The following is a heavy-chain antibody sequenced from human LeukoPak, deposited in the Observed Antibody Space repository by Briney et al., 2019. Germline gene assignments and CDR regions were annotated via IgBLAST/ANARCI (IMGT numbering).Heavy chain of an antibody. Sequence: PGGSLRLSCAASGFTFSSYGMHWVRQAPGKGLEWVAVISYDGSNKYYADSVKGRFTISRDNSKNTLYLQMNSLRAEDMAVNYCAKGLEMTTVTTAFFDYWGQGTLVTVSS. CDR3: AKGLEMTTVTTAFFDY. J-gene: IGHJ4*02. V-gene: IGHV3-30*18. D-gene: IGHD4-17*01. CDR2: ISYDGSNK. CDR1: GFTFSSYG.